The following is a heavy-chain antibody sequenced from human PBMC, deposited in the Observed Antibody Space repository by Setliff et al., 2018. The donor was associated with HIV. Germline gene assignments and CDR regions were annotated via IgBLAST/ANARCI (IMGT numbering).Heavy chain of an antibody. CDR1: GFTLSEVS. J-gene: IGHJ6*03. Sequence: GASVKVSCKVSGFTLSEVSIHWVRQAPGKGLEWLGYFDPQDGETVYAQKFQGRVTLTEDTSTDTAYMELSGLRSEDTAVYYCARDNLNYASSGHHYYYMDVWGRGITVTVSS. D-gene: IGHD3-22*01. CDR3: ARDNLNYASSGHHYYYMDV. V-gene: IGHV1-24*01. CDR2: FDPQDGET.